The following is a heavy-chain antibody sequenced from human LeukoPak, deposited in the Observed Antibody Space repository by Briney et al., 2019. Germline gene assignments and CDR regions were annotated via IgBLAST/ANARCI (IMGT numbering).Heavy chain of an antibody. J-gene: IGHJ4*02. Sequence: ASVKVSCKASGYTFTSYYMHWVRQAPGQGLEWMGIINPSGGSTSYAQKFQGRVTMTRDTSTSTVYMELSSLRSEDTAVYYCAGTNYVWGSYRYKSFDYWGQGTLVTVSS. V-gene: IGHV1-46*01. CDR2: INPSGGST. CDR1: GYTFTSYY. D-gene: IGHD3-16*02. CDR3: AGTNYVWGSYRYKSFDY.